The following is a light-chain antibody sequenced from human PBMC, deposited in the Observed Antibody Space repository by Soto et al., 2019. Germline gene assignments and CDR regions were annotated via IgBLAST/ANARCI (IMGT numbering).Light chain of an antibody. CDR3: QVWDSSSAS. CDR1: NIGGKS. J-gene: IGLJ3*02. Sequence: SYELTQSPSVSVAPGQTASITCGGDNIGGKSVHRYQQRPGQAPVLVVSDDSDRPSGIPERFSGSNSGDTATLTISRVEGGDEADYYCQVWDSSSASFGGGTKLTVL. V-gene: IGLV3-21*02. CDR2: DDS.